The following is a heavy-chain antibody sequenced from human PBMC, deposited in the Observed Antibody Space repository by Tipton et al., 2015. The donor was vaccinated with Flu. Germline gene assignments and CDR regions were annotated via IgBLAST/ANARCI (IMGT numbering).Heavy chain of an antibody. CDR1: GYTFTSYG. CDR2: ISAYNGDT. D-gene: IGHD6-19*01. Sequence: QVQLVQSGAEVRKPGASVKVSCKASGYTFTSYGITWVRQVPGQGLDWMGWISAYNGDTKYAQRLQGRVTMTTDTSTSTAYMELRSLRSDDTAVYYCARGGTAVAGTTYDYWGQGTLVTVSS. J-gene: IGHJ4*02. V-gene: IGHV1-18*01. CDR3: ARGGTAVAGTTYDY.